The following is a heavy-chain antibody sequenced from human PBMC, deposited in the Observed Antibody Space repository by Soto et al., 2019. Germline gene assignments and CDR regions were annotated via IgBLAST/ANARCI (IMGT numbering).Heavy chain of an antibody. D-gene: IGHD3-22*01. V-gene: IGHV4-59*01. CDR2: IYYSGST. Sequence: SETLSLTCTVSGGSISSYYWSWIRQPPGKGLEWIGYIYYSGSTNYNPSLKSRVTIPVDTSKNQFSLKLSSVTAADTAVYYCARGGYYDSSGYSGDAFDIWGQGTMVTVSS. CDR3: ARGGYYDSSGYSGDAFDI. CDR1: GGSISSYY. J-gene: IGHJ3*02.